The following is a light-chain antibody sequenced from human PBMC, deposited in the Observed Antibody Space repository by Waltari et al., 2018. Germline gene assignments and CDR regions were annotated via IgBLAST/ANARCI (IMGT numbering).Light chain of an antibody. V-gene: IGLV1-40*03. CDR3: QSYDTHGGV. Sequence: HWFQQRPGTAPKRLIFDNNIRPSGVPNRFSGSKSGASASLAITGLQPDDEAYYFCQSYDTHGGVFGGGTKLTVL. J-gene: IGLJ3*02. CDR2: DNN.